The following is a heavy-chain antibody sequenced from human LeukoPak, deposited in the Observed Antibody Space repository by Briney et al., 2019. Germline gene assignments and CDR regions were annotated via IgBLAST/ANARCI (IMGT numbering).Heavy chain of an antibody. CDR2: ISYDGSNK. CDR3: AKDSRWLWIAAAGPNWFDP. V-gene: IGHV3-30*18. D-gene: IGHD6-13*01. CDR1: GLTFSSYG. J-gene: IGHJ5*02. Sequence: GRSLRLSCAASGLTFSSYGMHWVRQAPGKGLEWVAVISYDGSNKYYADSVKGRFTISRDNSKNTLYLQMNSLRAEDTAVYYCAKDSRWLWIAAAGPNWFDPWGQGTLVTVSS.